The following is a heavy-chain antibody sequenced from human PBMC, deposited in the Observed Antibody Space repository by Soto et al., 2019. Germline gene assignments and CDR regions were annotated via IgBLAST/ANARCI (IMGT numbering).Heavy chain of an antibody. Sequence: PSETLSLTCTVSGGSISSGDYYWSWIRQPPGKGLEWIGYIYYSGSTYYNPSLKSRVTISVDTSKNQFSLRLISVTAADTAKYFCAREGNLGRWLQPLDFWGQGTLVTVSS. V-gene: IGHV4-30-4*02. D-gene: IGHD5-12*01. J-gene: IGHJ4*02. CDR3: AREGNLGRWLQPLDF. CDR2: IYYSGST. CDR1: GGSISSGDYY.